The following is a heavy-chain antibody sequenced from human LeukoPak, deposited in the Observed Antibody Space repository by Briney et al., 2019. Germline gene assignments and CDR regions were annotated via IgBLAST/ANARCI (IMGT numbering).Heavy chain of an antibody. D-gene: IGHD2-2*01. J-gene: IGHJ4*02. CDR3: ARERGYCSSTSCPFDY. CDR1: GFTFSRYG. CDR2: IWYDGSNK. Sequence: GGSLRLSCAASGFTFSRYGMHWVRQAPGKGLEWVAVIWYDGSNKYYADSVKGRFTISRDNSKNTLYLQMNSLRAEDTAVYYCARERGYCSSTSCPFDYWGQGTLVTVSS. V-gene: IGHV3-33*01.